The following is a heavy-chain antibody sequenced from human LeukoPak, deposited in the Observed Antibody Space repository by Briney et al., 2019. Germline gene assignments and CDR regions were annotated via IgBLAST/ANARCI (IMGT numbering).Heavy chain of an antibody. D-gene: IGHD2-15*01. CDR2: ISGDSNYI. Sequence: GGSLRLSCAASGFTFSRYSMSWVRQAPGKGLEWVSSISGDSNYIYYADSVEGRFTISRDNAKNTLYLQMNSLRAEDTAVYYCAKDLPLPHCSGGSCYSQPQYYFDYWGQGTLVTVSS. CDR1: GFTFSRYS. J-gene: IGHJ4*02. V-gene: IGHV3-21*04. CDR3: AKDLPLPHCSGGSCYSQPQYYFDY.